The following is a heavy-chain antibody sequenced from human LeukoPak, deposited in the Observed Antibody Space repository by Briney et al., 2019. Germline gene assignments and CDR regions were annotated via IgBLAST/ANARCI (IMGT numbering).Heavy chain of an antibody. CDR3: AREGAGLRFLEFPPDY. CDR2: ISSRSSYI. Sequence: PGRSLRLSCAPSVFTLSSYSMNWVRQAPGKGLEWVSSISSRSSYIHYADSVKGRFTISRDNAKHSLYLQMSSLRVEDTAVYYCAREGAGLRFLEFPPDYWGQGTLVTVSS. V-gene: IGHV3-21*01. CDR1: VFTLSSYS. D-gene: IGHD3-3*01. J-gene: IGHJ4*02.